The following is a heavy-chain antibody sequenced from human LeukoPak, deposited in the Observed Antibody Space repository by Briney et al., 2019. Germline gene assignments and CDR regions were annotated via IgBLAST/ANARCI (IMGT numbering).Heavy chain of an antibody. D-gene: IGHD3-22*01. CDR3: ARHDSTGYYSPNDDAFDI. V-gene: IGHV3-7*01. Sequence: PGGSLRLSCAASGFTFSTYWMSWVRQAPGKGLEWVANIKQDGSEKYYVDSVKGRFTISRDNAKNSLYLQMNSLRAEDTAVYYCARHDSTGYYSPNDDAFDIWGQGTMVTVS. CDR2: IKQDGSEK. CDR1: GFTFSTYW. J-gene: IGHJ3*02.